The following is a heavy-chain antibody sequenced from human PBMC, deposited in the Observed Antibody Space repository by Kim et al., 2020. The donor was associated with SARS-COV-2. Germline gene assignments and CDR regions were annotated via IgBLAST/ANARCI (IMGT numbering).Heavy chain of an antibody. D-gene: IGHD2-15*01. CDR3: ARGDRDCSQSSCYNF. V-gene: IGHV1-8*01. CDR2: MNPYSGNT. J-gene: IGHJ4*02. Sequence: ASVKVSCKASGYTFTSYDINWVRQAAGQGPEWMGWMNPYSGNTGFAQKFQGRVTMTRDTSMSTAYMELTSLRSEDSAVYYCARGDRDCSQSSCYNFWGQGTLVTVSS. CDR1: GYTFTSYD.